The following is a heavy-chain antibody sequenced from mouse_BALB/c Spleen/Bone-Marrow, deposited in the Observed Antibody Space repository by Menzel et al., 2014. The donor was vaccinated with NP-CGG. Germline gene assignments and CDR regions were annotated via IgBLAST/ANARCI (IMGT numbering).Heavy chain of an antibody. Sequence: QVQLQQPGAELTKPGASVTMSCKASGYTFTNYWIHWIKQRPGQGPEWIGYINPGTGYTDYNPNVKDKATLTADKSSITAYMQLSSLTSEDSSVYYCARETGTYVMDYWGQGTSVTVAS. CDR2: INPGTGYT. D-gene: IGHD4-1*01. V-gene: IGHV1-7*01. J-gene: IGHJ4*01. CDR3: ARETGTYVMDY. CDR1: GYTFTNYW.